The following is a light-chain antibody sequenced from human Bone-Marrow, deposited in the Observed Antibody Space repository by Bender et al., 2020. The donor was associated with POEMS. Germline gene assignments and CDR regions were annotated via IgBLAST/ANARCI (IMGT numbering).Light chain of an antibody. J-gene: IGLJ2*01. Sequence: QSALTQPASVSGSPGQSITISCTGTSSDVGNYDFVSWYQQQPGRAPKLIIYDVSDRPSGVSNRFSGSGSGNTASLTISGLQSEDEADYYCSSYTSSTTLVFGGGTKLTVL. CDR3: SSYTSSTTLV. V-gene: IGLV2-14*03. CDR2: DVS. CDR1: SSDVGNYDF.